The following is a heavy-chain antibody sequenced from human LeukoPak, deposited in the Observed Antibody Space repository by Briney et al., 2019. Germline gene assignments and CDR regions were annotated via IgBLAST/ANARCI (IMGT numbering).Heavy chain of an antibody. CDR3: AGSGFGSSWSAPYFDY. CDR2: IWYDGSNK. Sequence: PGGSLRLSCAASGFTFSSYGMHWVRQAPGKGLEWVAVIWYDGSNKYYADSVKGRFTISRDNSKNTLYLQMNSLRAEDTAVYYCAGSGFGSSWSAPYFDYWGQATLVTVSS. CDR1: GFTFSSYG. D-gene: IGHD6-13*01. V-gene: IGHV3-33*01. J-gene: IGHJ4*02.